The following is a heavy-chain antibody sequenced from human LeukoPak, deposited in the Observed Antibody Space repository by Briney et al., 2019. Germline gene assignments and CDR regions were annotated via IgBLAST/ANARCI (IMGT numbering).Heavy chain of an antibody. V-gene: IGHV3-11*04. CDR2: ISSSGSTI. J-gene: IGHJ6*03. Sequence: GGSLRLSCAASGFTFSDYYMSWIRQAPGKGLEWVSYISSSGSTIYYADSVKGRFTISRDNAKNSLYLQKNSLRAEDTAVYYCAREGCSGGSCYYNYYYMDVWGKGTTVTVSS. CDR3: AREGCSGGSCYYNYYYMDV. D-gene: IGHD2-15*01. CDR1: GFTFSDYY.